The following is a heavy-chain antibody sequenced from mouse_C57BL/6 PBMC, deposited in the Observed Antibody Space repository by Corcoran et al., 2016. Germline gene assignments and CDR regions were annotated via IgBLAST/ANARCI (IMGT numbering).Heavy chain of an antibody. CDR1: GYTFTDYY. Sequence: EVQLQQSGPELVKPGASVKISCKASGYTFTDYYMNWVKQSHGKSLEWIGDINPNNGGTSYNQKFKGKATLTVDKSSSTAYMELRSLTSEDSAVYYCARGYGSSSYYYAMDYWGQGTSVTVSS. J-gene: IGHJ4*01. V-gene: IGHV1-26*01. D-gene: IGHD1-1*01. CDR3: ARGYGSSSYYYAMDY. CDR2: INPNNGGT.